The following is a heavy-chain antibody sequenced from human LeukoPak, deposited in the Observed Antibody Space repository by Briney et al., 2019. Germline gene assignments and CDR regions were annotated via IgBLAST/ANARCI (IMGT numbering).Heavy chain of an antibody. V-gene: IGHV3-21*01. Sequence: RTGGSLRLSCAASGFTFSMSNMNWVRQAPGKGLEWVSSLSGGIGSTSYADSVKGRFTISRDNANNSLYLQMNSLTVEDTAIYYCARDSAKLRGVTITYFDYWGQGVLVTVSS. CDR2: LSGGIGST. D-gene: IGHD3-10*01. J-gene: IGHJ4*02. CDR1: GFTFSMSN. CDR3: ARDSAKLRGVTITYFDY.